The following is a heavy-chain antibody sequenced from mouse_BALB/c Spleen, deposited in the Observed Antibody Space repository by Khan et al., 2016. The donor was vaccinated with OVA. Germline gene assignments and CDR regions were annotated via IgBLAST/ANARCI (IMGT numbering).Heavy chain of an antibody. Sequence: QVQLQQPGPELVKPGSSMKMSCKASGYTFTDYVLNWVRQRTGQGLEWIGQIFPGSGDTYYNEKFKDRATLPADKSSNTVYMQLGSLTSEDSAVYFCARSGYGSLVYWGQGTTLTVSS. D-gene: IGHD1-1*01. CDR2: IFPGSGDT. CDR3: ARSGYGSLVY. J-gene: IGHJ2*01. CDR1: GYTFTDYV. V-gene: IGHV1-77*01.